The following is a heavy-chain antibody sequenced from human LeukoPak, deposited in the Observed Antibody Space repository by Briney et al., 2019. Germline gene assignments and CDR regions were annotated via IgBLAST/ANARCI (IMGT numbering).Heavy chain of an antibody. J-gene: IGHJ4*02. CDR2: IYASGST. CDR1: GGSISSYY. CDR3: ASSHYSSSSGLDY. V-gene: IGHV4-4*07. D-gene: IGHD6-6*01. Sequence: SETLSLTCTVSGGSISSYYWSWIRQPAGEGLEWIGRIYASGSTNYNPSLKSRVTMSVDTSKNQFSLKLSSVTAADTAVYYCASSHYSSSSGLDYWGQGTLVTVSS.